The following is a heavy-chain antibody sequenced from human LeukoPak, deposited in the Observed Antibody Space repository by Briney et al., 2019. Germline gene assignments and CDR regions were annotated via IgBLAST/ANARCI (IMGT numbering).Heavy chain of an antibody. CDR1: GGSFSGYY. CDR3: ASVYSSGWYDY. D-gene: IGHD6-19*01. Sequence: SETLSLTCAVYGGSFSGYYWSWIRQPPGKGLEWIGEINHNGSTNYNPSLKSRVTISVDTSKNQFSLKLSSVTAADTAVYYCASVYSSGWYDYWGQGTLVTVSS. J-gene: IGHJ4*02. V-gene: IGHV4-34*01. CDR2: INHNGST.